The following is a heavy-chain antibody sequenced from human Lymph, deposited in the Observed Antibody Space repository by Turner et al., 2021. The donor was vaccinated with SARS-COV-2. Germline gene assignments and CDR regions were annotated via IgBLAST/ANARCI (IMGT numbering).Heavy chain of an antibody. CDR1: GFTFSSYA. Sequence: EVQLLASGGGLVQPGGCLRLSCAASGFTFSSYAMRWVRQAPGKGLEWVSAISGSGGSTYYADSVKGRFTISRDNSKNTLYLQMNSLRAEDTAVYYCANLYSSSAAGDPWGQGTLVTVSS. CDR3: ANLYSSSAAGDP. J-gene: IGHJ5*02. V-gene: IGHV3-23*01. CDR2: ISGSGGST. D-gene: IGHD6-6*01.